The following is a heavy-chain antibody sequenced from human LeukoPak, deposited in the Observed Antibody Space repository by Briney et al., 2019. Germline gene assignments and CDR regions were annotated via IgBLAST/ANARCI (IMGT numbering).Heavy chain of an antibody. J-gene: IGHJ4*02. CDR2: IYTSGST. CDR1: GGSISSYY. Sequence: SETLSLTCTVSGGSISSYYWSWIRQPAGKGLEWIGRIYTSGSTNYNPSLKSRVTMSVDTSKNQFSLKLSSVTAADTAVYYCARHGGPTTGTTIRSSVRGPYFDYWGQGTLVTVSP. D-gene: IGHD1-1*01. CDR3: ARHGGPTTGTTIRSSVRGPYFDY. V-gene: IGHV4-4*07.